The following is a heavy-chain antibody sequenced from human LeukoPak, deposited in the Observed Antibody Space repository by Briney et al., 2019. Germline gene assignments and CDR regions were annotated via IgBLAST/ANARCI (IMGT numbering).Heavy chain of an antibody. J-gene: IGHJ5*02. CDR3: ASAFGPTGHNWFDP. CDR1: GGSFSGYY. CDR2: INHSGST. D-gene: IGHD3/OR15-3a*01. V-gene: IGHV4-34*01. Sequence: SETLSLTCAVYGGSFSGYYWSWIRQPPGKGLEWIGEINHSGSTNYNPSLKSRVTISVDTSKNQFSLKLSSVTAADTAVYHCASAFGPTGHNWFDPWGQGTLVTVSS.